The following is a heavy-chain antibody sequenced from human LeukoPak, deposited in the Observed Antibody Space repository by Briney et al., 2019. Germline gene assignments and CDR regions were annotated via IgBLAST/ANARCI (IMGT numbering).Heavy chain of an antibody. J-gene: IGHJ4*02. Sequence: SETLSLTCTVSGGSISSYYWSWIRQPAGKGLEWIGRIYTSGSTNYNPSLKSRVTMSVDTSKNQFSLKLSSVTAADTAVYYCARVDGYCSGGSCYFDYWGQGTLVTVSS. V-gene: IGHV4-4*07. CDR3: ARVDGYCSGGSCYFDY. CDR1: GGSISSYY. CDR2: IYTSGST. D-gene: IGHD2-15*01.